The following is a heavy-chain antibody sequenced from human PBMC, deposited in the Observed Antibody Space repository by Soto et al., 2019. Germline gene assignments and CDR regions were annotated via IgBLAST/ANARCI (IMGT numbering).Heavy chain of an antibody. Sequence: QVQLVQSGPEVKKPGASVKVSCKTSGYVYISYGISWVRQAPGHGLEWVGWISAYTDKADYAQKFQGRVTMTTETSTSTAFLELRSLRSDDTAVYYCARDQRYYGSGSYYSDSWGQGTLVTVSS. CDR3: ARDQRYYGSGSYYSDS. V-gene: IGHV1-18*04. CDR1: GYVYISYG. J-gene: IGHJ4*02. CDR2: ISAYTDKA. D-gene: IGHD3-10*01.